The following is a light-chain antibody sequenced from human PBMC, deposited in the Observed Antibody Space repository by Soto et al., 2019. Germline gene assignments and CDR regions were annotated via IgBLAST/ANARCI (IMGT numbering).Light chain of an antibody. CDR2: DVS. V-gene: IGLV2-11*01. Sequence: QSALTQPRSVSGSPGQSVTISCTGTSSDVGGYNYVSWYQQHPGKAPKLMIYDVSKRPSGVPDRFSGSKSGNTASLTISGLQAEYEADYYCCSSAGSYTVVFGGGTKLTVL. CDR3: CSSAGSYTVV. CDR1: SSDVGGYNY. J-gene: IGLJ2*01.